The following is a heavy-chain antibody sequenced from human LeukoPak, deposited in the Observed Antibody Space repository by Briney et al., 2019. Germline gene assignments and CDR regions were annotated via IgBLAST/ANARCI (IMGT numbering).Heavy chain of an antibody. CDR1: GFPFSDYY. D-gene: IGHD3-22*01. J-gene: IGHJ6*02. CDR3: ARVLLPLYGMDV. CDR2: ISSDGSTI. V-gene: IGHV3-11*04. Sequence: GGSLRLSCAASGFPFSDYYMTWIRQTPGKGLEWLSYISSDGSTIYYADSVKGRFTISRDNAKNSLYLQMDSLRADDTAVYYCARVLLPLYGMDVWGQGTTVTVSS.